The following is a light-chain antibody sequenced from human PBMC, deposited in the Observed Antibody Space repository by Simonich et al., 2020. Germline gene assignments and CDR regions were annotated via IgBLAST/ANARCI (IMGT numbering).Light chain of an antibody. V-gene: IGLV2-11*01. CDR1: SSDVGGYNY. CDR3: CSYAGSYVV. CDR2: DVS. J-gene: IGLJ2*01. Sequence: QSALTQPRSVSGSPGQSVTISCTGTSSDVGGYNYVSWYQQHPGKAPKRMIYDVSKRTSGVPDRFSGSKSGNTASLTISGLQAEDEADYYCCSYAGSYVVFGGGTKLTVL.